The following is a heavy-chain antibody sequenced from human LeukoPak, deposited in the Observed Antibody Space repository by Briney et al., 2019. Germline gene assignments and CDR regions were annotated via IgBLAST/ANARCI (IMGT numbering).Heavy chain of an antibody. J-gene: IGHJ4*02. CDR3: AREVADHSSSWYYFDY. D-gene: IGHD6-13*01. CDR1: GGSFSGYY. CDR2: INHSGST. V-gene: IGHV4-34*01. Sequence: SETLSLTCAVYGGSFSGYYWSWIRQPPGKGLEWIGEINHSGSTNYNPSLKSRVTISVDTSKNQFSLKLSSVTAADTAVYYCAREVADHSSSWYYFDYWGQGTLVTVSS.